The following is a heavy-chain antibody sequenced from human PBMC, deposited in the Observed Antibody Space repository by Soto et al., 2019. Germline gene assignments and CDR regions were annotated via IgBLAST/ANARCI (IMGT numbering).Heavy chain of an antibody. Sequence: QITVKESSPTLVKPTQTLTLTCTFSGFSLSNIGAGVGWIRQPPGKALEWLALIYWGDDKRYNSSLKTRLTITKDTSKNQVVLTVANMDPADTGTYYWAYSAYANGWQIIEYWGQGTLVTVSS. CDR1: GFSLSNIGAG. CDR3: AYSAYANGWQIIEY. V-gene: IGHV2-5*02. D-gene: IGHD2-2*01. CDR2: IYWGDDK. J-gene: IGHJ4*02.